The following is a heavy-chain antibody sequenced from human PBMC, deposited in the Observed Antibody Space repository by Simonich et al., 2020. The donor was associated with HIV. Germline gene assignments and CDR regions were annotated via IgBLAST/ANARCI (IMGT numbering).Heavy chain of an antibody. V-gene: IGHV4-34*01. CDR3: ARGRYSSSSHDVFDS. D-gene: IGHD6-13*01. Sequence: QVQLQQWGAGLLKPSETLSLSCAVYGGSFNTYYWSWIRQPPGKGVEWIGEIKHRGSTNYNPSLKGRVTISVDTSKNQFSLKLSSVTAADTAVYYRARGRYSSSSHDVFDSWGQGTMVTVSS. CDR1: GGSFNTYY. CDR2: IKHRGST. J-gene: IGHJ3*02.